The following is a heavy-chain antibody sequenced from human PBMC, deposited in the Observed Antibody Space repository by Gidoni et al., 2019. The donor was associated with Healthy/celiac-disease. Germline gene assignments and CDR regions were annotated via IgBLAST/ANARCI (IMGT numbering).Heavy chain of an antibody. CDR1: GYSFTSYW. CDR3: ARLPGIAVAGSFYYYGMDV. D-gene: IGHD6-19*01. V-gene: IGHV5-51*01. J-gene: IGHJ6*02. Sequence: GESLKISCKGSGYSFTSYWIGWVRQMPGKGLEWMGIIYPGDSDTTYSPSFQGQVTISADKSISTAYLQWSSLKASDTAMYYCARLPGIAVAGSFYYYGMDVWGQGTTVTVSS. CDR2: IYPGDSDT.